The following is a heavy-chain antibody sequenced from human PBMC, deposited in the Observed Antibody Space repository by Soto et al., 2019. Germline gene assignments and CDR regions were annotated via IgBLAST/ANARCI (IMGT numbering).Heavy chain of an antibody. Sequence: GGSLRLSCAASGFTFSSYEMNWVRQAPGKGLEWVSYISSSGSTIYYADFVEGRFTISRDNAKNMVYLQLNSLTTDDTAFYYCARGVPISAVNYIDHWGQGALVTVSS. J-gene: IGHJ4*02. CDR2: ISSSGSTI. V-gene: IGHV3-48*03. D-gene: IGHD5-12*01. CDR3: ARGVPISAVNYIDH. CDR1: GFTFSSYE.